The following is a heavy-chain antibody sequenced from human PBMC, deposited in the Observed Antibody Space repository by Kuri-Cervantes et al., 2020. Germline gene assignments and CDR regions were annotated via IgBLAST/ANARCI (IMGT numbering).Heavy chain of an antibody. J-gene: IGHJ1*01. CDR3: ATGVQDFVWELFQH. V-gene: IGHV1-18*01. D-gene: IGHD2-15*01. Sequence: ASVKVSCKASGYTFSSFGISWVRQAPGQGLEWMGWISTYNGKTNYAQKFQGRVTMTEDTSTDTAYMELSSLRSEDTAVYYCATGVQDFVWELFQHWGQGTLVTVSS. CDR1: GYTFSSFG. CDR2: ISTYNGKT.